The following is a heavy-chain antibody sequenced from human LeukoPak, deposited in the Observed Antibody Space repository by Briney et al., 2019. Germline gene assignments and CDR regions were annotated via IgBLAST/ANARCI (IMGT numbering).Heavy chain of an antibody. Sequence: GGSLRLSCAASGFKLIGYSMNWVRQAPGKGLEWVSYINSSSGTIIYADSVKGRFTISRDNAKNSLYLQMNSLRAEDTAVYYSAKEGDNTGYRYFDDWGQGTLVTVSS. CDR2: INSSSGTI. CDR3: AKEGDNTGYRYFDD. CDR1: GFKLIGYS. J-gene: IGHJ4*02. D-gene: IGHD3-22*01. V-gene: IGHV3-48*04.